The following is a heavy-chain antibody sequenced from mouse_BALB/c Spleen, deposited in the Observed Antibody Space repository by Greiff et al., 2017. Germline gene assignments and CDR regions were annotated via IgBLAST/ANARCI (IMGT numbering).Heavy chain of an antibody. D-gene: IGHD2-14*01. J-gene: IGHJ2*01. V-gene: IGHV1-87*01. Sequence: QVQLQQSGAELARPGASVKLSCKASGYTFTSYWMQWVKQRPGQGLEWIGAIYPGDGDTRYTQKFKGKATLTADKSSSTAYMQLSSLASEDSAVYYCAIGRYDRDYFDYWGQGTTLTVSS. CDR3: AIGRYDRDYFDY. CDR2: IYPGDGDT. CDR1: GYTFTSYW.